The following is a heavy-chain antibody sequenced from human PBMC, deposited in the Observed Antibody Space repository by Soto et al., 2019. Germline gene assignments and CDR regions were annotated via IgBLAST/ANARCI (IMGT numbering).Heavy chain of an antibody. CDR2: IWYDGSNK. J-gene: IGHJ4*02. CDR1: GFTFSSYG. CDR3: ARDLRIAVAGTLDY. V-gene: IGHV3-33*01. D-gene: IGHD6-19*01. Sequence: PGGSLRLSCAASGFTFSSYGMHWVRQAPGKGLEWVAVIWYDGSNKYYADSVKGRFTISRDNSKNTLYLQMNSLRAEDTAVYYCARDLRIAVAGTLDYWGQGTQVTVSS.